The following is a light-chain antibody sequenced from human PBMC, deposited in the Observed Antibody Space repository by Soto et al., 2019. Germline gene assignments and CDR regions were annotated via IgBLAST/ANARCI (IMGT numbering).Light chain of an antibody. V-gene: IGLV2-11*01. Sequence: QSVLTQPRSVSGSPGQSVTISCSGTAGDVGAYNYVSWYQQHPGKAPNLIIYDVTKRPSGVPDRFSGSKSGNTASLTISGLQAGDESDYYCCSYAGNYIYVFGSGTKVTVL. J-gene: IGLJ1*01. CDR3: CSYAGNYIYV. CDR1: AGDVGAYNY. CDR2: DVT.